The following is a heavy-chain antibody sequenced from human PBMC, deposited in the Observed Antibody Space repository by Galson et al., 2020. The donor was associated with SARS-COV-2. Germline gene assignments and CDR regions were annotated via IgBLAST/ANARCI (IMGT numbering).Heavy chain of an antibody. V-gene: IGHV3-48*01. J-gene: IGHJ6*03. CDR1: GFTF. CDR3: ARAPDYYYYYMDV. CDR2: ISSSSSTI. Sequence: GESLKISCAASGFTFRQDPGQGLEWVSYISSSSSTIYYADSVKGRFTISRDNAKNSLYLQMNSLRAEDTAVYYCARAPDYYYYYMDVWGKGTTVTISS.